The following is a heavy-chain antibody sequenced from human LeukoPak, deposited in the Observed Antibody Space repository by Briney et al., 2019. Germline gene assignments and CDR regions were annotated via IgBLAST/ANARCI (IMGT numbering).Heavy chain of an antibody. D-gene: IGHD3-10*01. Sequence: TGGSLXLSCAASGFTVSSNYMSWVRQAPGKGLEWVSVIYSGGSTYSAPSVKGRFTISRDNSKNTLYLQMNSLRAEDTAVYYCARSVWFGKPRDNWGQGTLVTVSS. J-gene: IGHJ4*02. CDR3: ARSVWFGKPRDN. CDR1: GFTVSSNY. V-gene: IGHV3-53*01. CDR2: IYSGGST.